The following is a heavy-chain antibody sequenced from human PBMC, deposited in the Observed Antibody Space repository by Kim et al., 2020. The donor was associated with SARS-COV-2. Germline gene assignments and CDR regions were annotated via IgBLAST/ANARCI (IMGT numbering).Heavy chain of an antibody. CDR1: GGSISSYY. J-gene: IGHJ4*02. D-gene: IGHD6-19*01. CDR2: IYYSGST. V-gene: IGHV4-59*01. CDR3: ARENPHIAVAGTFDC. Sequence: SETLSLTCTVSGGSISSYYWSWIRQPPGKGLEWIGYIYYSGSTNYNPSLKSRVTISVDTSKNQFSLKLSSVTAADTAVYYCARENPHIAVAGTFDCWGQGTLVTVSS.